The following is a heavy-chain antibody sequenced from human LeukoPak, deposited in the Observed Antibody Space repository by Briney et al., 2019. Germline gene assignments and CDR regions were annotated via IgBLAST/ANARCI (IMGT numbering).Heavy chain of an antibody. D-gene: IGHD3-22*01. CDR2: ISGDSDNT. CDR1: GFTFSSYA. CDR3: AKEKGYDSSSSMDV. V-gene: IGHV3-23*01. J-gene: IGHJ6*02. Sequence: GGSLRLSCAASGFTFSSYAMSWVRQAPGKGLEWVSTISGDSDNTYYADSVKGRFTISRDNSKNTLYLQMNSLRAEDTAVYYCAKEKGYDSSSSMDVWGQGTTVTVSS.